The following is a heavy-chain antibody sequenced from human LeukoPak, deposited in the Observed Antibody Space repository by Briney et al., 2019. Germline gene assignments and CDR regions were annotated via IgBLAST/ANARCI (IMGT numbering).Heavy chain of an antibody. CDR3: ASSGGAAAFDY. D-gene: IGHD6-13*01. CDR2: VSYSGST. Sequence: SETLSLTCTVSGGSISSYYWSWIRQPAGKGLEWIGYVSYSGSTNNNPSLKSRVTISVDTSKSQFSLKLTSVTAADTAVYYCASSGGAAAFDYWGQGTLVAVSS. V-gene: IGHV4-59*01. J-gene: IGHJ4*02. CDR1: GGSISSYY.